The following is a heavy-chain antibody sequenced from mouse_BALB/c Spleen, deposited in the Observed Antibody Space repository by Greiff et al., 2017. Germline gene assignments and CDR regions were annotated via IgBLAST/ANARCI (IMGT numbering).Heavy chain of an antibody. Sequence: EVKVVESGGGLVKPGGSLKLSCAASGFTFSSYTMSWVRQTPEKRLEWVATISSGGSYTYYPDSVKGRFTISRDNAKNTLYLQMSSLKSEDTAMYYCTRDLGYDYAMDYWGQGTSVTVSS. V-gene: IGHV5-6-4*01. CDR2: ISSGGSYT. D-gene: IGHD2-14*01. CDR1: GFTFSSYT. J-gene: IGHJ4*01. CDR3: TRDLGYDYAMDY.